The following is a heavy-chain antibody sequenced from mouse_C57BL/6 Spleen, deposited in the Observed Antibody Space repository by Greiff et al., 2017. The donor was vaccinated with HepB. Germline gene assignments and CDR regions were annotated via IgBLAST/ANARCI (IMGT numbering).Heavy chain of an antibody. Sequence: EVHLVESGGGLVQPGGSLSLSCAASGFTFTDYYMSWVRQPPGKALEWLGFIRNKANGYTTEYSASVKGRFTISRDNSQSILYLQMNALRAEDSATYYCARYYSGAMDYWGQGTSVTVSS. CDR2: IRNKANGYTT. J-gene: IGHJ4*01. CDR1: GFTFTDYY. D-gene: IGHD3-2*02. CDR3: ARYYSGAMDY. V-gene: IGHV7-3*01.